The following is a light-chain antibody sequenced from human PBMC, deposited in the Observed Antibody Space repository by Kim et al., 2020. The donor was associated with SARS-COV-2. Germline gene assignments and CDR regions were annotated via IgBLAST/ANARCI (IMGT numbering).Light chain of an antibody. Sequence: GQRVTISCSGSSSNIGKRSVNWFRQLPGTTPKLLIYNDNQRPSGVSDRFSGSRSGTSASLAISGLQSEDGADFYCATWDDSLNAYVFGTGTQLTVL. J-gene: IGLJ1*01. CDR1: SSNIGKRS. CDR3: ATWDDSLNAYV. CDR2: NDN. V-gene: IGLV1-44*01.